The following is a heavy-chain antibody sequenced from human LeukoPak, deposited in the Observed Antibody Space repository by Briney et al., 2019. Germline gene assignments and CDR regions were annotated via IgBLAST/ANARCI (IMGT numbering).Heavy chain of an antibody. J-gene: IGHJ6*04. V-gene: IGHV3-30*18. CDR2: ISYDGSNK. D-gene: IGHD2-15*01. CDR1: GFTFSSYG. CDR3: AKSHCSGGSCYWGYYYYYGMDV. Sequence: GRSLRLSCAASGFTFSSYGMHWVRQAPGKGLEWVAVISYDGSNKYYADSVKGRFTISRVNSKNTLYLQMNSLRAEDTAVYYCAKSHCSGGSCYWGYYYYYGMDVWGKGTTVTVSS.